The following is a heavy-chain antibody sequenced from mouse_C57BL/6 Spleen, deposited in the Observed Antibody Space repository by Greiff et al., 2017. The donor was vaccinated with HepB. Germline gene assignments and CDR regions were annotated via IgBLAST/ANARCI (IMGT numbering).Heavy chain of an antibody. CDR1: GYTFTSYW. J-gene: IGHJ3*01. V-gene: IGHV1-69*01. D-gene: IGHD1-1*01. CDR3: ARDYGSSYQAWFAY. Sequence: QVQLQQPGAELVMPGASVKLSCKASGYTFTSYWMHWVKQRPGQGLEWIGEIDPSDSYTNYNQKFKGKSTLTVDKSSSTAYIQLSGLTSEDSAVYCCARDYGSSYQAWFAYWGQGTLVTVSA. CDR2: IDPSDSYT.